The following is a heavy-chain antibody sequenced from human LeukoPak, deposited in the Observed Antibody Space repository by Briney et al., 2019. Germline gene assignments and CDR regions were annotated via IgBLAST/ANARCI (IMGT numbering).Heavy chain of an antibody. CDR3: ATSPGFWATSPFDY. Sequence: GGSLRLSCAASGFTFNNAWMDWVRQAPGKGLEWVGLIKSKTDGGTTDYAAPVKGRFTISRDDSENTVYLQMNSLKTEGTAVYFCATSPGFWATSPFDYWGQGTQAIISS. CDR1: GFTFNNAW. CDR2: IKSKTDGGTT. D-gene: IGHD3-10*01. J-gene: IGHJ4*02. V-gene: IGHV3-15*01.